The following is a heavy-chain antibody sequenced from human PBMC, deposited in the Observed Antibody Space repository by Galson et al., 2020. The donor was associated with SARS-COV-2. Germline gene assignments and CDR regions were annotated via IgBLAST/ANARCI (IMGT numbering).Heavy chain of an antibody. CDR2: ISAYNGNT. J-gene: IGHJ6*03. V-gene: IGHV1-18*01. D-gene: IGHD3-3*01. CDR1: GYTFTSYG. CDR3: ARNPATPYYDFWSGYYRGYMDV. Sequence: ASVKVSCKASGYTFTSYGISWVRQAPGQGLEWMGWISAYNGNTNYAQKLQGRVTMTTDTSTSTAYMELRSLRSDDTAVYYWARNPATPYYDFWSGYYRGYMDVWGKGTTVTVSS.